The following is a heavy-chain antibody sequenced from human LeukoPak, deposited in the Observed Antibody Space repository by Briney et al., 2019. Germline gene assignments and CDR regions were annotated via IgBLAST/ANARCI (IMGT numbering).Heavy chain of an antibody. Sequence: PSETLSLTCTVSGGYISSSPYYWGWIRQPPGKGLEWIGTIYYRGSTYSNPSLNSRVTISLDTSKNQFSLRLRSVTAADAALYYCARHYLSDGILSTFDPWGQGTLVTVSS. V-gene: IGHV4-39*01. CDR1: GGYISSSPYY. CDR2: IYYRGST. D-gene: IGHD2-2*01. J-gene: IGHJ5*02. CDR3: ARHYLSDGILSTFDP.